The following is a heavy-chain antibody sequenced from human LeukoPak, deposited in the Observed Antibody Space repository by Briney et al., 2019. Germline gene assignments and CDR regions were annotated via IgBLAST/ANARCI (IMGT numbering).Heavy chain of an antibody. Sequence: GGSLRLSCAASRFTFTNYAVSWVRQAPGKGLEWVSAEGSRGGTYYADSVKGRFTISRDSSENTLSLQMNSLRVEDTALYYCASRTWTGAGYYAFDIWGQGTMVTVSS. D-gene: IGHD3/OR15-3a*01. V-gene: IGHV3-23*01. CDR2: EGSRGGT. CDR3: ASRTWTGAGYYAFDI. CDR1: RFTFTNYA. J-gene: IGHJ3*02.